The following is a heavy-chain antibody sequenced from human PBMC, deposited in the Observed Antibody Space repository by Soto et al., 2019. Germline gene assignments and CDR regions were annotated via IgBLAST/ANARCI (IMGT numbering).Heavy chain of an antibody. Sequence: QVQLVQSGAEVKKPGASVKVSCKASGYTFTSYDINWVRQATGQGLEWMGWMNPNSGNTGYAQKFQGRVTMTRNSSISTAYMELSSLRSEDAAVYYCARERSSGWYVDYWGQGTLVTVSS. J-gene: IGHJ4*02. CDR1: GYTFTSYD. CDR3: ARERSSGWYVDY. D-gene: IGHD6-19*01. V-gene: IGHV1-8*01. CDR2: MNPNSGNT.